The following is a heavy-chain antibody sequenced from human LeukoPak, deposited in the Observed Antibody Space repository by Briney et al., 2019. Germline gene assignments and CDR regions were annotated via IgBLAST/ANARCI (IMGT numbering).Heavy chain of an antibody. CDR2: INHSGSA. V-gene: IGHV4-34*01. D-gene: IGHD4-17*01. Sequence: SETLSLTCAVYGGSFSGYYWSWIRQPPGKGLEWIGEINHSGSANYNPSLKSRVTISVDTSKNQFSLKLNSVTAADTAVYYCARGPAVTTTKNYFDYWGQGSLVTVSS. CDR1: GGSFSGYY. CDR3: ARGPAVTTTKNYFDY. J-gene: IGHJ4*02.